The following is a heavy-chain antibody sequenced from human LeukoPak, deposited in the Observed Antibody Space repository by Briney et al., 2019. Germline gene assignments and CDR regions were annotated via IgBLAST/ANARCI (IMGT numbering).Heavy chain of an antibody. CDR3: ASRNWNDPSKDAFDI. CDR1: GGSISSDDYY. Sequence: PSQTLSLTCTVSGGSISSDDYYWTWIRQPPGKGLEYIGYISYSGTTYYSPSLKSRITISVDMSTNQFSLKLTSVTAADTAVYYCASRNWNDPSKDAFDIWGQGTMVTVSS. V-gene: IGHV4-30-4*08. J-gene: IGHJ3*02. CDR2: ISYSGTT. D-gene: IGHD1-1*01.